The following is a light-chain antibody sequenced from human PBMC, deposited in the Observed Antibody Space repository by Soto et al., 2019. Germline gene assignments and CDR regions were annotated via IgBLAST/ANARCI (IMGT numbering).Light chain of an antibody. J-gene: IGKJ2*01. V-gene: IGKV1-39*01. Sequence: DIQMTPSPSSLSASVGDRVTITCRASQSISNYLSWYQQKPGKAPNLLIYAASSLKSGVPSRFSGSGSGTDFTLTISSLQPEDFGTYYCQQSHSTPYTYGQGTKLEIK. CDR1: QSISNY. CDR2: AAS. CDR3: QQSHSTPYT.